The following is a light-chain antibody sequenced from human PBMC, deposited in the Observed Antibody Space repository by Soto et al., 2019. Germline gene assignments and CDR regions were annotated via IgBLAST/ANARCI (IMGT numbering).Light chain of an antibody. J-gene: IGKJ1*01. V-gene: IGKV3-20*01. CDR3: QQYGTSPRT. CDR1: QSVSNNY. Sequence: VLKQSPCTLPLSPGERATLSCRASQSVSNNYLAWYQQKPGQAPRLLIYGASSRATGIPDRFTGSGSGTDFTLTISRLEPEDFAVYYCQQYGTSPRTFGQGTKVDIK. CDR2: GAS.